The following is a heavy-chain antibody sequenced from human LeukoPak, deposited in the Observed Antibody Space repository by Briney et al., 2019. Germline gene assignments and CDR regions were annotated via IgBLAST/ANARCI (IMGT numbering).Heavy chain of an antibody. CDR2: IRYDGSNK. CDR3: AKDHLPGIVVADRDY. CDR1: GFTFSSYG. Sequence: PGGSLRLSCAASGFTFSSYGMHWVRQAPGKGLEWVAFIRYDGSNKYYADSVKGRFTISRDNSKNTLYLQINSLRVEDTAVYYCAKDHLPGIVVADRDYWGQGTLVTVSS. D-gene: IGHD6-19*01. J-gene: IGHJ4*02. V-gene: IGHV3-30*02.